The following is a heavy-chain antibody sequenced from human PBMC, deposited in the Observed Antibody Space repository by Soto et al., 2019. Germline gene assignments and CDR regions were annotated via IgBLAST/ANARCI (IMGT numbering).Heavy chain of an antibody. CDR1: GGSISSGDYY. V-gene: IGHV4-30-4*01. CDR2: IYYSGST. D-gene: IGHD2-2*01. CDR3: ASSRRGVPAAMGRFDP. Sequence: QVQLQESGPGLVKPSQTLSLTCTVSGGSISSGDYYWSWIRQPPGKGLEWIGYIYYSGSTYYNPSLKSRVTISVDTSKNQFSLKLSSVTAADTAVYYCASSRRGVPAAMGRFDPWGQGTLVTVSS. J-gene: IGHJ5*02.